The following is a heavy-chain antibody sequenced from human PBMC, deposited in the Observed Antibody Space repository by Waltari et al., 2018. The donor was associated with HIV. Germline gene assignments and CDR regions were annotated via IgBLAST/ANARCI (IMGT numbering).Heavy chain of an antibody. CDR1: GFRFSTSW. V-gene: IGHV3-7*01. Sequence: EVQLVESGGGLVQPGESLRLSCTASGFRFSTSWMSWVRQSPGKGLEWVANMKEDGSEKRYADSVKGRFIISRDNAMNSLYLQMNNLRAEDTAVYYCATGFVPGYWGQGTLVTVSS. CDR3: ATGFVPGY. CDR2: MKEDGSEK. D-gene: IGHD3-10*01. J-gene: IGHJ4*02.